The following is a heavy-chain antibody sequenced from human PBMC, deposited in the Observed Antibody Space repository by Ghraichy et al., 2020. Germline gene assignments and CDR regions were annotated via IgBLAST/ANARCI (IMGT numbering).Heavy chain of an antibody. CDR2: IKQDGSEK. V-gene: IGHV3-7*03. D-gene: IGHD1-26*01. CDR3: ARGGGSYGEGYFDY. J-gene: IGHJ4*02. CDR1: GFTFSSYW. Sequence: LSLTCAASGFTFSSYWMSWVRQAPGKGLEWVANIKQDGSEKYYVDSVKGRFTISRDNAKNSLYLQMNSPRAEDTAVYYCARGGGSYGEGYFDYWGQGTLVTVSS.